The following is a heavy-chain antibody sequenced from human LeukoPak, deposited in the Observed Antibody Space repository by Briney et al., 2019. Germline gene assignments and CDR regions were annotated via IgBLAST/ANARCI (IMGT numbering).Heavy chain of an antibody. CDR3: ARACATNSLNWCFDL. CDR2: TRDKANSYTT. D-gene: IGHD5-24*01. Sequence: GGSLRLSCAASGFTSSEHYMDWVRQAPGKGLEWVGRTRDKANSYTTEYAASVKGRFTISSDDSKNSLYLQMNSLKSEDTAVYYCARACATNSLNWCFDLWGRGTLVTVSS. CDR1: GFTSSEHY. J-gene: IGHJ2*01. V-gene: IGHV3-72*01.